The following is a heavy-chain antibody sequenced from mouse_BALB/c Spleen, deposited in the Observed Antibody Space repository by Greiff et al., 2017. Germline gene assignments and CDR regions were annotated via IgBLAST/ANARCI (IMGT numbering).Heavy chain of an antibody. CDR3: NALLVGSSLDY. V-gene: IGHV14-4*02. CDR1: GFNIKDYY. J-gene: IGHJ2*01. D-gene: IGHD1-1*01. Sequence: VQLQQSGAELVRSGASVKLSCTASGFNIKDYYMHWVKQRPEQGLEWIGWIDPENGDTEYAPKFQGKATMTVDTSSNTANLQLRSLTSEYTAVYYSNALLVGSSLDYWGQGTTLTVSS. CDR2: IDPENGDT.